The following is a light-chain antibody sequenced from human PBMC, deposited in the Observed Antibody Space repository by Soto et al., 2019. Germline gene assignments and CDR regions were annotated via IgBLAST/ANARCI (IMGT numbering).Light chain of an antibody. CDR3: QQYSSYSAWT. V-gene: IGKV1-5*01. CDR2: DAS. CDR1: QRINKW. J-gene: IGKJ1*01. Sequence: DIRMTQSPSTLSASIGDRVTITCRASQRINKWLAWHQQKPGKAPKLLIYDASSLQSGVPPRFSGSGSGTEFTLTIRSLQPDDIATYYCQQYSSYSAWTFGEGTKVEIK.